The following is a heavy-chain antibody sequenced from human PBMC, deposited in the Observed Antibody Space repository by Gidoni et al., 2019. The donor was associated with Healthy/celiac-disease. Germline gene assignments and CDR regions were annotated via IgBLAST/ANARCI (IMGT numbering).Heavy chain of an antibody. V-gene: IGHV4-4*02. Sequence: QVQLQESGPGLVKPSGTLSLTSAVSGGPIRSSNWWSWVRQPPGKGLEWIGEIYHSGGTNNNPSLKSRVTISVDKSKNQFSLKLSSVTAADTAVYYCARGRDGDYDYYYYYMDVWGKGTTVTVSS. CDR3: ARGRDGDYDYYYYYMDV. CDR2: IYHSGGT. J-gene: IGHJ6*03. D-gene: IGHD4-17*01. CDR1: GGPIRSSNW.